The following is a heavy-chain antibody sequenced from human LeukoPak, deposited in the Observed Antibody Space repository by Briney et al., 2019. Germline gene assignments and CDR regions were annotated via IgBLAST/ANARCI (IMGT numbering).Heavy chain of an antibody. CDR2: ISWNSGSI. D-gene: IGHD6-6*01. CDR3: AKDIEYSSSSVDY. Sequence: GGSLRLSCAASGFTFDDYAMHWVRHAPGKGLEWVSGISWNSGSIGYADSVKGRFTISRDNAKNSLYLQMNSLRAEDTALYYCAKDIEYSSSSVDYWGQGTLVTVSS. J-gene: IGHJ4*02. CDR1: GFTFDDYA. V-gene: IGHV3-9*01.